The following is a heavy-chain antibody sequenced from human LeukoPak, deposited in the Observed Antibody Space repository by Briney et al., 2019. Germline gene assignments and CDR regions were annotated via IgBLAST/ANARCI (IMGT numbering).Heavy chain of an antibody. CDR2: IYYSGTT. Sequence: SETLSLTCTVSGGSISSYYWSWIRQPPGKGLEWIGYIYYSGTTNYNPSLKSRVTISVDTSKNQFSLKLSSVTAADTAVYYCARGPEQLGTDFDYWGQGTLVTVSS. D-gene: IGHD6-6*01. V-gene: IGHV4-59*01. CDR3: ARGPEQLGTDFDY. J-gene: IGHJ4*02. CDR1: GGSISSYY.